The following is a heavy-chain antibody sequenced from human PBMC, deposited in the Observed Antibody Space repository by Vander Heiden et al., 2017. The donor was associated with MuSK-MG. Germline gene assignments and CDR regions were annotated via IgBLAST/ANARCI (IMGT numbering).Heavy chain of an antibody. CDR3: AHRRLTRLSVYFDY. Sequence: QITLKESGPTLVKPTQTLTLTCAFSGFSFSTSGVGVGWIRQPPGKALEWLALIYWNDDKRYKPSLETRLTITKDTSKNQVVLKMTNVDPVDTATYYCAHRRLTRLSVYFDYWGQGTLVTISS. CDR1: GFSFSTSGVG. V-gene: IGHV2-5*01. J-gene: IGHJ4*02. D-gene: IGHD1-1*01. CDR2: IYWNDDK.